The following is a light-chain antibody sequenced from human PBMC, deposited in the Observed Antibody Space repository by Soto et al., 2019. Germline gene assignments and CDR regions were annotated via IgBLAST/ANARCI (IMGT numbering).Light chain of an antibody. J-gene: IGLJ1*01. CDR2: DDD. CDR1: ISNIGGNS. V-gene: IGLV1-51*01. CDR3: GSWDSSLSAYV. Sequence: VLTQPPSVSAAPGQKVTISCSGSISNIGGNSVSWYQQLPGTAPKLLIYDDDKRPSGIPDRFSGSKSGTSATLGITGFQTGDEADYYCGSWDSSLSAYVFATGTKVTVL.